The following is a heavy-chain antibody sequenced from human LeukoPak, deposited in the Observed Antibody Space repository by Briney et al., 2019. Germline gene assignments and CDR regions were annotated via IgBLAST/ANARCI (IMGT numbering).Heavy chain of an antibody. J-gene: IGHJ4*02. Sequence: SVKVSCKASGGTFTSYAISWVRQAPGQGLEWMGGIIPIFGTADYAQKFQGRVTITADESTSTAYMELSSLRSEDTAVYYCARDPSMVRGENTPYFDYWGQGTLVTVSS. CDR3: ARDPSMVRGENTPYFDY. D-gene: IGHD3-10*01. CDR2: IIPIFGTA. V-gene: IGHV1-69*13. CDR1: GGTFTSYA.